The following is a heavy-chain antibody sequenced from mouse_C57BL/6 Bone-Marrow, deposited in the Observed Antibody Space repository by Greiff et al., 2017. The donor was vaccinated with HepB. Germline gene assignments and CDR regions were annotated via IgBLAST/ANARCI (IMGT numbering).Heavy chain of an antibody. J-gene: IGHJ2*01. D-gene: IGHD1-1*01. CDR2: INPYNGGT. Sequence: EVQLQQSGPVLVKPGASVKMSCKASGYTFTDYYINWVKQSHGKSLEWIGVINPYNGGTSYNQKFKGKATLTVDKSSSTAYMELNSLTSEDSAVYYCAREEDYGSSFDYWGQGTTLTVSS. CDR1: GYTFTDYY. CDR3: AREEDYGSSFDY. V-gene: IGHV1-19*01.